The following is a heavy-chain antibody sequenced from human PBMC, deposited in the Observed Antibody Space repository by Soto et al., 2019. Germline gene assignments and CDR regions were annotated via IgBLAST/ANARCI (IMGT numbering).Heavy chain of an antibody. V-gene: IGHV3-33*01. D-gene: IGHD5-12*01. J-gene: IGHJ4*02. Sequence: AGGSLRLSCVVSGFNFGNFGMHWVRQAPGKGLEWLTVISNDENIKQDSVRGRFAIARDNSKNTLYLHLTSLRAEDTAIYYCARGLRGVLDYWGQGTLVTVSS. CDR2: ISNDENIK. CDR1: GFNFGNFG. CDR3: ARGLRGVLDY.